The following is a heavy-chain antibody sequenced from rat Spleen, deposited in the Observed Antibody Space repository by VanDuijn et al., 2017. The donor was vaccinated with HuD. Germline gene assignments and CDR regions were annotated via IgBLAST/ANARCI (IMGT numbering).Heavy chain of an antibody. CDR2: ISYDGSST. CDR1: GFTFRNYG. D-gene: IGHD1-7*01. Sequence: EVQLVESGGGLVQPGRSLKLSCAASGFTFRNYGMAWVRQAPTKGLEWVATISYDGSSTYYRDSVKGRFTISSDNAKSTLYLQMDSLRSEDTATYYCARYTTGMGWGQGVMVTVSS. J-gene: IGHJ2*01. CDR3: ARYTTGMG. V-gene: IGHV5-29*01.